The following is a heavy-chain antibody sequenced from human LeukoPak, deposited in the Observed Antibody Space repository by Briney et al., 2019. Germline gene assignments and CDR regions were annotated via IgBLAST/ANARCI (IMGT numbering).Heavy chain of an antibody. CDR1: GFSFSGNS. J-gene: IGHJ4*02. V-gene: IGHV3-30*02. D-gene: IGHD2-2*01. CDR2: IRYDGTNK. Sequence: GSLRLSCVGSGFSFSGNSMNWVRQAPGKGLEWVAFIRYDGTNKYYADPVKGRLTISRDNSKNTLYLQMNSLRAEDTAVYYCAKDKYQYSIAFDYWGQGTLVTVSS. CDR3: AKDKYQYSIAFDY.